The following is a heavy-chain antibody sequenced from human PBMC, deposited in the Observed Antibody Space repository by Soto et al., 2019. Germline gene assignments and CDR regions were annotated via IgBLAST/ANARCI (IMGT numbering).Heavy chain of an antibody. CDR3: ARGYSSGWYYFDY. CDR2: IYHSGST. J-gene: IGHJ4*02. V-gene: IGHV4-4*02. Sequence: SETLSLTCTVSGGSISSSNWWSWVRQPPGKGLEWIGEIYHSGSTNYNPSLKSRVTISVDKSKNQFSLKLSSVTAADTAVYYCARGYSSGWYYFDYWGQGTLVTVSS. D-gene: IGHD6-19*01. CDR1: GGSISSSNW.